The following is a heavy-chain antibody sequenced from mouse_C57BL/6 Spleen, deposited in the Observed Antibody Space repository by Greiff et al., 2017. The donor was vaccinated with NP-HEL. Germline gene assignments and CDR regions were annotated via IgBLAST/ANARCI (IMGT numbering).Heavy chain of an antibody. CDR2: TNPTNGRT. CDR1: GYTFTSYW. CDR3: ARIKKLVATYFDY. Sequence: VQLQQSGAELVKAGASVKVSCKASGYTFTSYWMHWVKQRLGQGLEWFAETNPTNGRTYYNEKFKSKATLTVDKSSSTAYMLLSGPTFEDSAVYYCARIKKLVATYFDYWGQGTTLTVSS. V-gene: IGHV1S81*02. D-gene: IGHD1-1*01. J-gene: IGHJ2*01.